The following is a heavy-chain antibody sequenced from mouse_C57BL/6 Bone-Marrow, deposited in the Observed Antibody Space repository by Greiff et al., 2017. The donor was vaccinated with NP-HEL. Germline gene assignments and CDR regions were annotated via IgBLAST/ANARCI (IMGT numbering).Heavy chain of an antibody. CDR1: GYTFTDYY. J-gene: IGHJ3*01. D-gene: IGHD1-1*01. CDR2: INPNNGGT. Sequence: VQLKESGPELVKPGASVKISCKASGYTFTDYYMNWVKQSHGKSLEWIGDINPNNGGTSYNQKFKGKATLTVDKSSSTAYMELRSLTSEDSAVYYCAKTYGSSYSAWVAYWGQGTLVTVSA. CDR3: AKTYGSSYSAWVAY. V-gene: IGHV1-26*01.